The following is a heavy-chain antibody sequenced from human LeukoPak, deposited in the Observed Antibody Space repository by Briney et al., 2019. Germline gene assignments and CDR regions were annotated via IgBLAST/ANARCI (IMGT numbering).Heavy chain of an antibody. CDR1: GFTFSSYW. D-gene: IGHD1-26*01. CDR2: INSDGSST. CDR3: ARVLDGVGATRSFDY. J-gene: IGHJ4*02. V-gene: IGHV3-74*01. Sequence: GSLRLSCAASGFTFSSYWMHWVRQAPGKGLVWVLRINSDGSSTSYADSVKGRFTISRDNAKNTLYLQMNSLRAEDTAVYYCARVLDGVGATRSFDYWGQGTLVTVSS.